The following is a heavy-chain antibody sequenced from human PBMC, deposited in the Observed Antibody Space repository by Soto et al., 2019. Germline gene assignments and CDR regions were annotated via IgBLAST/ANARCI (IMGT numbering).Heavy chain of an antibody. Sequence: PSETLSLTCTVSGGSISSYYWSWIRQPPGKGLEWIGYIYYSGSTNYNPSLKGRVTISVDTSKNQFSLKLSSVTAADTAVYYCASNLRYFDWSYQAFDIWGQGTMVTVSS. D-gene: IGHD3-9*01. CDR1: GGSISSYY. V-gene: IGHV4-59*08. CDR2: IYYSGST. J-gene: IGHJ3*02. CDR3: ASNLRYFDWSYQAFDI.